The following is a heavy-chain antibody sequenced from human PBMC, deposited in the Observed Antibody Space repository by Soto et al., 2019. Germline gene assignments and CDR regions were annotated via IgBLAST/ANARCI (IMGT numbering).Heavy chain of an antibody. Sequence: DVQLLESGGGLVQPGGSLRLTCAASGFTLRNYATSWVRQAPGKGLEWVSVVSGHSRSISYAYSVRGRFTISRDNSKNALYLRMHRLRFEDTAVYHCAKPNPSRAHPSGWNYWFDHWCQGTLVTVSS. D-gene: IGHD6-19*01. CDR1: GFTLRNYA. CDR2: VSGHSRSI. V-gene: IGHV3-23*01. J-gene: IGHJ5*02. CDR3: AKPNPSRAHPSGWNYWFDH.